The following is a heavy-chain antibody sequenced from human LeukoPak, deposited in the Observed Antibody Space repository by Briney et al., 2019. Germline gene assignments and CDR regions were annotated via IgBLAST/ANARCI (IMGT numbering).Heavy chain of an antibody. D-gene: IGHD2-2*01. CDR2: IRYDGSNK. Sequence: GGSLRLSCAASGFTFSSYGMHWVRQAPGKGLEWVAFIRYDGSNKYYADSVKGRFTISRDNSKNTLYLQMNSLRAEDTAVYYCAKDPSSTSRGYFDYWGQGTLVTVSS. CDR3: AKDPSSTSRGYFDY. CDR1: GFTFSSYG. V-gene: IGHV3-30*02. J-gene: IGHJ4*02.